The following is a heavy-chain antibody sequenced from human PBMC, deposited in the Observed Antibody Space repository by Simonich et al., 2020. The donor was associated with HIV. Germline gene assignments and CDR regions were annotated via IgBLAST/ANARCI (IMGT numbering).Heavy chain of an antibody. J-gene: IGHJ4*02. CDR1: GFTFSSYA. V-gene: IGHV3-30*07. D-gene: IGHD3-16*01. CDR3: ASGGSISSVWADDY. Sequence: QVQLVESGGGVVQPGRSLRLSCAASGFTFSSYAMHWVRQAPGKGLGWVAVISYDGRNKYYADSVKGRFTISRDNSKNTLYLQMNSLGAEDTAVYYCASGGSISSVWADDYWGQGTLVTVSS. CDR2: ISYDGRNK.